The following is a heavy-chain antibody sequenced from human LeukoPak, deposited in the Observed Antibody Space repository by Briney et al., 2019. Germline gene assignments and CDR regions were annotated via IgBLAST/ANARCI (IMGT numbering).Heavy chain of an antibody. V-gene: IGHV4-59*08. Sequence: PSETLSLTCTVSGGSISSYYWSWIRQPPGKGLEWIVYIYDGGSTNYTPSLKSRVTISVDTSKTQFSLKLSSVTAADTAVYYCARLAGESNWFDPWGQGTLVTVSS. D-gene: IGHD6-25*01. J-gene: IGHJ5*02. CDR2: IYDGGST. CDR1: GGSISSYY. CDR3: ARLAGESNWFDP.